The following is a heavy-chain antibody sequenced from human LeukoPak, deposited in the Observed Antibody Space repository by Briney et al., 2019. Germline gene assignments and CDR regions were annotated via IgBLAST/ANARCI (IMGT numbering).Heavy chain of an antibody. CDR2: ISSSSSYI. Sequence: GGSLRLSCVASGFTFSSYSMNWVRQAPGKGLEWVSSISSSSSYIYYADSVKGRFTISRDNAKNSLYQQMNSLRAEDTAVYYCARGDRDLYCSSTSCYPVLGGQGTLVTVSS. J-gene: IGHJ4*02. CDR1: GFTFSSYS. CDR3: ARGDRDLYCSSTSCYPVL. V-gene: IGHV3-21*01. D-gene: IGHD2-2*01.